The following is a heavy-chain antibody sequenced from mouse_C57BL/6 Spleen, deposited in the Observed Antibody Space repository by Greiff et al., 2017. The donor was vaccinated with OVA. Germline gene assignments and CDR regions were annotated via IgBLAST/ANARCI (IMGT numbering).Heavy chain of an antibody. J-gene: IGHJ4*01. CDR3: VYGSSYSYGMDY. V-gene: IGHV1-50*01. CDR2: IDPSDSYT. D-gene: IGHD1-1*01. CDR1: GYTFTSYW. Sequence: QVQLQQSGAELVKPGASVKLSCKASGYTFTSYWMQWVKQRPGQGLEWIGEIDPSDSYTNYNQKFKGKATLTVDTSSSTAYMQLSSLTSEDSAVYYCVYGSSYSYGMDYWGQGTSVTVSS.